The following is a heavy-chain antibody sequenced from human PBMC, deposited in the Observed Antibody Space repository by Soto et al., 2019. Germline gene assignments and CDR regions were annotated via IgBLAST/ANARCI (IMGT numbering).Heavy chain of an antibody. CDR1: GFTFSYYA. V-gene: IGHV3-23*01. CDR2: ISGSGGST. J-gene: IGHJ4*02. CDR3: AKDRTQTGYCSGGSCYEIDY. D-gene: IGHD2-15*01. Sequence: GGSLRLSCAASGFTFSYYAMSWVRQAPGKGLEWVSAISGSGGSTYYADSVKGRFTISRDNSKNTLYLQMNSLRAEDTAVYYCAKDRTQTGYCSGGSCYEIDYWGQGTLVTVSS.